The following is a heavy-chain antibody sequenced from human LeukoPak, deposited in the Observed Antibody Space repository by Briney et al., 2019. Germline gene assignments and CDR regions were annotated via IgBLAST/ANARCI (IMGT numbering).Heavy chain of an antibody. CDR3: ARDLTIRGY. D-gene: IGHD3-3*01. Sequence: APVKVSCKASGYTFTSYGISWVRQAPGQGLEWMGRINPNSGGTNYAQKFQGRVTMTRDTSISTAYMELSRLRSDDTAVYYCARDLTIRGYWGQGTLVTVSS. CDR1: GYTFTSYG. V-gene: IGHV1-2*06. J-gene: IGHJ4*02. CDR2: INPNSGGT.